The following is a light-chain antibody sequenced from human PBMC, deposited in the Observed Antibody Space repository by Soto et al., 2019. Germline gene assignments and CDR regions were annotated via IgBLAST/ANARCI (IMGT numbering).Light chain of an antibody. V-gene: IGKV2-30*02. J-gene: IGKJ2*01. CDR1: QSLVHSDGDTY. CDR3: MQGTHWPPYT. CDR2: RVS. Sequence: DVVMTQSPLSLPVNLGEPAAISCRSTQSLVHSDGDTYLSWFHQRPSQSPRRLIFRVSKRDFGVPPRFIGSGSGTDFTLEITSVEAEDVGVYSCMQGTHWPPYTFGQGTRLEIK.